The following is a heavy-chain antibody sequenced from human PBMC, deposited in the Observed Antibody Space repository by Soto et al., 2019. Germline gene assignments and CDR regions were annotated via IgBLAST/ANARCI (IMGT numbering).Heavy chain of an antibody. CDR2: MNAKSGDT. CDR1: GYTFSAFD. Sequence: QAHLEQSGAELKWPGASVKVSCKASGYTFSAFDINWLRQASGQVPEWMGWMNAKSGDTFCPQRFQCKFNMTWDTSLSTAYMEVGSLTSDDTAIYYCARGNPFNYAGFDVWGQGTTVAVSS. D-gene: IGHD3-16*01. V-gene: IGHV1-8*01. CDR3: ARGNPFNYAGFDV. J-gene: IGHJ6*02.